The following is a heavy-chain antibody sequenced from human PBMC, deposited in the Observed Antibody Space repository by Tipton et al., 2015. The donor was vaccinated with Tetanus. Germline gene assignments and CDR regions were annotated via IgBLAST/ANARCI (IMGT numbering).Heavy chain of an antibody. CDR2: IGSFSRTI. Sequence: GSLRLSCEGSGFTFSSYSMNWVRQAPGKGLEWISYIGSFSRTINYADSVRGRFTTFRDNAKSSLHLQMSRLRAEDTAVYYCARVVRDYYYGMDVWGQGTTVTVSS. CDR1: GFTFSSYS. D-gene: IGHD3-22*01. V-gene: IGHV3-48*01. CDR3: ARVVRDYYYGMDV. J-gene: IGHJ6*02.